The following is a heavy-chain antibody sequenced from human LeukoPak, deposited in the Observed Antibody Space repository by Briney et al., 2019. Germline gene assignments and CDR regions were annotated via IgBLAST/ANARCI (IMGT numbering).Heavy chain of an antibody. D-gene: IGHD3-22*01. Sequence: ASVKVSCKASGYTFTSYDINWVRQATGQGLEWMGWMNPNSGGTNYAQKFQGRVTMTRDTSISTAYMELSRLRSDDTAVYYCARDRYYYDSSGYFDYWSQGTLVTVSS. CDR3: ARDRYYYDSSGYFDY. V-gene: IGHV1-2*02. J-gene: IGHJ4*02. CDR2: MNPNSGGT. CDR1: GYTFTSYD.